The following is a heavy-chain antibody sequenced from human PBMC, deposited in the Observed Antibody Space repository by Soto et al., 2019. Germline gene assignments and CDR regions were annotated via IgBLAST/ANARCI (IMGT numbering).Heavy chain of an antibody. J-gene: IGHJ4*02. V-gene: IGHV3-23*01. CDR1: GFPFSSTD. CDR2: IDGSGGTT. CDR3: AKDPETTVFDY. D-gene: IGHD4-17*01. Sequence: GGSLRLSCAASGFPFSSTDMTWVRQAPGKGLDWVSTIDGSGGTTYYADSVKGRFTISRDNSMNTVYLQMNSLRADDTAVYYCAKDPETTVFDYWGQGTLVTVSS.